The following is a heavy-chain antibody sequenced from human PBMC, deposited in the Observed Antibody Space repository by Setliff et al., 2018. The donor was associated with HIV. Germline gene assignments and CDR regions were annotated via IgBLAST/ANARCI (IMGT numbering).Heavy chain of an antibody. J-gene: IGHJ4*02. Sequence: GSLRLSCAASGFTFSDYWMSWVRQAPGKGLEWVASISSSGTYIHYADSVKGRFSISRDNAQNSLSLQMSSLRPEDTAVYYCAAVFTGEPGRSLDYWGPGTLVTVSS. CDR3: AAVFTGEPGRSLDY. D-gene: IGHD2-15*01. CDR1: GFTFSDYW. CDR2: ISSSGTYI. V-gene: IGHV3-21*06.